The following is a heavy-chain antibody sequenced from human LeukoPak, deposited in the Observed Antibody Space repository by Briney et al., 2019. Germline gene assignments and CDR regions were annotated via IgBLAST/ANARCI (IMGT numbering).Heavy chain of an antibody. CDR2: IRSKSYGGTP. Sequence: PGGSLRLSCTASGFTFGDYAMSWVRQAPGKGLEWVGFIRSKSYGGTPGYAASVRGRFTVSRDDSKGIAYLQMSSLKTEDTAVYYCARAGKRDIVVVPAAHDYWGQGTLVTVSS. J-gene: IGHJ4*02. V-gene: IGHV3-49*04. CDR1: GFTFGDYA. CDR3: ARAGKRDIVVVPAAHDY. D-gene: IGHD2-2*01.